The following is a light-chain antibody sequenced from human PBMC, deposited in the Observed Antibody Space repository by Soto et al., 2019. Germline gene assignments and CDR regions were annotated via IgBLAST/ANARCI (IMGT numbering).Light chain of an antibody. CDR2: DAS. CDR1: QNVGRS. CDR3: QQRSAWPLT. Sequence: EIVLTQSPATLSLSPGERATLSCRASQNVGRSLAWYQQKPGQAPRLLINDASNRATAIPDRFSGSGSGTDFTLTISSLEPEDFAVYYCQQRSAWPLTFGGGTKVEVK. V-gene: IGKV3-11*01. J-gene: IGKJ4*01.